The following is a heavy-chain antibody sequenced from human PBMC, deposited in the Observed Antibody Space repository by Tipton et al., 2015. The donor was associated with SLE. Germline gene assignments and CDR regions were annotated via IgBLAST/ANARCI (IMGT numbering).Heavy chain of an antibody. CDR2: IADTGSP. D-gene: IGHD1-7*01. V-gene: IGHV4-34*01. CDR3: ARRYNWNYKDYFDY. Sequence: TLSLTCAVYGGSFSGYHWTWIRQPPGQGLEWIGEIADTGSPNYNPSLKSRVTISLDTSKSQFSLILNSLTAADTAVYYCARRYNWNYKDYFDYWGQGTPVTVPS. CDR1: GGSFSGYH. J-gene: IGHJ4*02.